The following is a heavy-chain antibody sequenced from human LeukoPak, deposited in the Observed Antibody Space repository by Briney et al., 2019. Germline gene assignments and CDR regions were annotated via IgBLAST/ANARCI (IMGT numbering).Heavy chain of an antibody. D-gene: IGHD6-19*01. CDR1: GFTFSSYA. CDR3: AKGGFSSGWYIRTEVVGMDV. J-gene: IGHJ6*02. CDR2: ISGSGGST. Sequence: GGSLRLSCAASGFTFSSYAMSWVRQAPGKGLEWVSAISGSGGSTYYADSVKGRFTISRDNSKNTLYLQMNSLRAEDTAVYYCAKGGFSSGWYIRTEVVGMDVWGQGTTVTVSS. V-gene: IGHV3-23*01.